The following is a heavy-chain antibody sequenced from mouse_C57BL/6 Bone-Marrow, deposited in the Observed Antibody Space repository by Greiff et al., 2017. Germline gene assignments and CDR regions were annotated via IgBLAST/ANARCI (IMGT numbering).Heavy chain of an antibody. CDR2: INPNNGGT. V-gene: IGHV1-18*01. D-gene: IGHD3-2*02. Sequence: EVKLQESGPELVKPGASVKIPCKASGYTFTDYNMDWVKQSHGKSLEWIGDINPNNGGTIYNQKFKGKATLTVDKSSSTAYMELRSLTSEDTAVYYCARVSSGTWFAYWGQGTLVTVSA. CDR1: GYTFTDYN. CDR3: ARVSSGTWFAY. J-gene: IGHJ3*01.